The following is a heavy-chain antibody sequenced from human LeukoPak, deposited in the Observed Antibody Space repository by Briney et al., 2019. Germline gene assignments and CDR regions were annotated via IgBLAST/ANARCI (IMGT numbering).Heavy chain of an antibody. J-gene: IGHJ4*02. CDR2: ISSSGSTK. V-gene: IGHV3-48*03. CDR1: GFTFSTYE. CDR3: ARGQNWSPDC. D-gene: IGHD1-1*01. Sequence: GGSLRLSCAASGFTFSTYEMNWVRQAPGKGLEWVSYISSSGSTKYYSDSVKGRFTISRDNAKNSLYLQMNSLRAEDTAVYYCARGQNWSPDCWGQGTLVTVSS.